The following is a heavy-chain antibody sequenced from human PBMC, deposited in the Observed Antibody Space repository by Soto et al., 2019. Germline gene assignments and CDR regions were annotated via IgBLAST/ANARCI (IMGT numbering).Heavy chain of an antibody. CDR2: IYYSGNT. CDR3: ARHGGHCNGGRCYGHYYYYLEV. D-gene: IGHD2-15*01. V-gene: IGHV4-59*08. Sequence: PSETLSLTCAVSGGSISSYYWSWIRQPPGKGLEWIGYIYYSGNTNYNPSLKSQVTISVDTSKNQFSLKLTSVTAADTALYYCARHGGHCNGGRCYGHYYYYLEVWGKGTTVTVSS. J-gene: IGHJ6*03. CDR1: GGSISSYY.